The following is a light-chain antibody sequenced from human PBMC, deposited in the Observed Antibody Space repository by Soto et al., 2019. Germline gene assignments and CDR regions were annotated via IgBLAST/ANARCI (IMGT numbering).Light chain of an antibody. V-gene: IGLV2-8*01. CDR3: TSYTPTGALV. J-gene: IGLJ6*01. CDR1: SSDVGGYNY. CDR2: EVT. Sequence: QSALTQPPSASASPGQSVTISCTGTSSDVGGYNYVSWYRQHPGKAPKLMIYEVTKRPSGVPDRFSGSKSGNTASLTISGLQSEDEADYYCTSYTPTGALVFGSGTKLTVL.